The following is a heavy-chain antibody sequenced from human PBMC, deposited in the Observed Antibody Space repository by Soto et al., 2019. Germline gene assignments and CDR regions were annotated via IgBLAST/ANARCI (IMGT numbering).Heavy chain of an antibody. CDR2: IYPGDSDT. J-gene: IGHJ6*02. Sequence: PGESLKISCKGSGYSFTSYWIGWVRQMPGKGLEWMGIIYPGDSDTRYSPSFQGQVTISADKSISTAYLQWSSLKASDTAMYYCARHGVTIFGVGMPTDYYYYGMDVWGQGTTVTVSS. CDR3: ARHGVTIFGVGMPTDYYYYGMDV. V-gene: IGHV5-51*01. CDR1: GYSFTSYW. D-gene: IGHD3-3*01.